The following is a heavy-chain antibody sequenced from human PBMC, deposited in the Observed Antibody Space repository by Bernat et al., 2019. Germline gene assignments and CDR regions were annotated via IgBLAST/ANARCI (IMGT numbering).Heavy chain of an antibody. J-gene: IGHJ6*02. Sequence: QVQLVESGGGVVQPGRSLRLSCAASGFTFSSYGMHWVRQAPGKGLEGVAVIWYDGSNKYYADSVKGRFTISRDNSKNTLYLQMNSLRAEDTAVYYCARDQTYYYYGMDVWGQGTTVTVSS. CDR1: GFTFSSYG. CDR3: ARDQTYYYYGMDV. V-gene: IGHV3-33*01. CDR2: IWYDGSNK.